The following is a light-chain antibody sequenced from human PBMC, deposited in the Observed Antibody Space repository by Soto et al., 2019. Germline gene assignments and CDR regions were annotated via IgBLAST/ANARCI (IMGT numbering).Light chain of an antibody. CDR3: QQYCCSPKT. J-gene: IGKJ1*01. Sequence: EIVLTQSPATLSLSPGERATLSCRASQSVGSNYLAWYQQKPGQAPRLLIYGASSRATGIPERFSGSGSATDFTLTISRLEPEDFAVYYCQQYCCSPKTFGQGTKVEVK. V-gene: IGKV3-20*01. CDR1: QSVGSNY. CDR2: GAS.